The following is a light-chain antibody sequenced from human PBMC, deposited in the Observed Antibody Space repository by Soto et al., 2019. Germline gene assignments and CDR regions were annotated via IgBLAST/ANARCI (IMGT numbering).Light chain of an antibody. CDR1: QGISSY. CDR3: QQLNNYPRT. V-gene: IGKV1-9*01. J-gene: IGKJ3*01. Sequence: IQLTQSPSSLSASVGDRVTITCRASQGISSYLAWYQQKLGKAPKLLIYAASTLQSGVPSRFSGSGSGTDFTLTIRSLQPEDFATYYCQQLNNYPRTFGPGTRVDIK. CDR2: AAS.